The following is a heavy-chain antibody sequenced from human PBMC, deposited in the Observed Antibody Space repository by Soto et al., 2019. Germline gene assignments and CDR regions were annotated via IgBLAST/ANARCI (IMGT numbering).Heavy chain of an antibody. Sequence: SETLSLTCAVSGYSISIGYYWGWIRQPPGKGLEWIGSIYHSGSTYYNPSLKSRVTISVDTSKNQFSLKLSSVTAADTAVYYCARTRSLVAAARVGWFDPWGQGTLVTVSS. D-gene: IGHD6-13*01. J-gene: IGHJ5*02. V-gene: IGHV4-38-2*01. CDR3: ARTRSLVAAARVGWFDP. CDR1: GYSISIGYY. CDR2: IYHSGST.